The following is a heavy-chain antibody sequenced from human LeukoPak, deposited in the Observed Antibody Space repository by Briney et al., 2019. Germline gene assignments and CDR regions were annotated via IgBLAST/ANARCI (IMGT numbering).Heavy chain of an antibody. CDR3: ARTIGDLAAFDI. V-gene: IGHV3-48*03. D-gene: IGHD4-17*01. CDR2: IRTSGSTI. Sequence: GGSLRLSCAASGLTFSSYEMNWLRQAPGKGLQWVSYIRTSGSTIYYADSVKGRFTISRDNAKNSLYLQMNSLRAEDTAVYYCARTIGDLAAFDIWGQGTRVTVSS. CDR1: GLTFSSYE. J-gene: IGHJ3*02.